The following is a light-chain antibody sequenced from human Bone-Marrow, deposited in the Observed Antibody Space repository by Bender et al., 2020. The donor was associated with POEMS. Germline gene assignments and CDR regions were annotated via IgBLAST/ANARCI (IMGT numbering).Light chain of an antibody. V-gene: IGLV2-14*01. Sequence: QSALTQPASVSGSAGQSITISCTGTSSDVGGYNYVSWYQQHPGKVPKFMIYDVSNRPSGVSNRFSGSKSGNTASLTISRLQAEDEADYYCSSYTSSSTYVFGTGTKVTVL. J-gene: IGLJ1*01. CDR1: SSDVGGYNY. CDR2: DVS. CDR3: SSYTSSSTYV.